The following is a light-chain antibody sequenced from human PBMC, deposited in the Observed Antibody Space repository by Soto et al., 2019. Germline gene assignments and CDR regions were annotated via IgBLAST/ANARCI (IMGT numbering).Light chain of an antibody. J-gene: IGKJ1*01. CDR3: QQYGSSPRT. CDR1: QSVSSSY. Sequence: EIVLTQSPGTLSLSLGERATPSCRASQSVSSSYLAWYQQKPGQAPRLLIYGASSRATGIPDRLSGRRSGTDFTLTISRLEPEDVAVYYCQQYGSSPRTFGQGTKVDI. CDR2: GAS. V-gene: IGKV3-20*01.